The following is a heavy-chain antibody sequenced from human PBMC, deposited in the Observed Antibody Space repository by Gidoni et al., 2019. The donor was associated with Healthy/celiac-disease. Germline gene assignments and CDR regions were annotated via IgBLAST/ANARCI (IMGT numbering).Heavy chain of an antibody. CDR1: GYSFTSYW. Sequence: EVQLVQSGAEVKKPGESLKISCKGSGYSFTSYWLGWVRQMPGKGLEWMGVIYPGDSDTRYSPSFQGQVTISADKSISTAYLQWSSLKASDTAMYYCARSRDRIRGGSYPFGYWGQGTLVTVSS. D-gene: IGHD1-26*01. V-gene: IGHV5-51*01. J-gene: IGHJ4*02. CDR3: ARSRDRIRGGSYPFGY. CDR2: IYPGDSDT.